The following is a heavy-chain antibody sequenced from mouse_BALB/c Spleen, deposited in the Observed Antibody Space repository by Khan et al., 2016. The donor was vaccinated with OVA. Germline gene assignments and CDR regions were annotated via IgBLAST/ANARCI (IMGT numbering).Heavy chain of an antibody. CDR2: IYYSGTI. CDR3: ARDYGSLYWYFDV. V-gene: IGHV3-5*02. J-gene: IGHJ1*01. CDR1: GISITTGNYR. Sequence: EVKLLESGPGLVKPSQTVSLTCTVTGISITTGNYRWSWIRQFPENKLEWIGNIYYSGTITYHPSLTSRTTITRDTSKSQFFLEMNSLTAEDTATYFCARDYGSLYWYFDVWGAGTTVTVSS. D-gene: IGHD1-1*01.